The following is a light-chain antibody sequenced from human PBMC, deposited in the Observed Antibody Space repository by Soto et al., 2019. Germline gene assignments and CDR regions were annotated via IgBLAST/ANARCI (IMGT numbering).Light chain of an antibody. J-gene: IGLJ3*02. Sequence: QSVLTQAPSASGARGRRVIISFSGNSSVVGRNYVHWYQHFPGTAPKLLIYRNDERPSGVPDRFSGSKSGTSASLAISGIRYEDEADYYCAAWDDSLSAWVFGGGTTVNVL. CDR1: SSVVGRNY. CDR3: AAWDDSLSAWV. V-gene: IGLV1-47*01. CDR2: RND.